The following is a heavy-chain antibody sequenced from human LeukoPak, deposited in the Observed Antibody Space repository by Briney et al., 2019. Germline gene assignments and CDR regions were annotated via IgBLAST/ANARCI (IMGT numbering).Heavy chain of an antibody. CDR3: ARLWFFDY. CDR2: IISSGGST. CDR1: GFTFINYA. J-gene: IGHJ4*02. V-gene: IGHV3-23*01. Sequence: GGSLRLSCAASGFTFINYAMSWVRQAPGRGLQWCSTIISSGGSTYYADSSKGRFTISRDNSKNTVYLQTNSLRDEDTAVYYCARLWFFDYWGQGTLVTVSS. D-gene: IGHD5-18*01.